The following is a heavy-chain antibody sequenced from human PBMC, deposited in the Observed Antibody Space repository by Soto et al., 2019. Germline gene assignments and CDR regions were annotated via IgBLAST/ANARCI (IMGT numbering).Heavy chain of an antibody. D-gene: IGHD3-9*01. CDR3: ARVDRYFDWLPANVDAFDI. V-gene: IGHV1-46*03. CDR2: INPSGGST. Sequence: ASVKVSCKASGYTFTSYYMHWVRQAPGQGLEWMGIINPSGGSTSYAQKFQGRVTMTRDTSTSTVYMELSSLRSEDTAVYYCARVDRYFDWLPANVDAFDIWGQGTMVTVSS. CDR1: GYTFTSYY. J-gene: IGHJ3*02.